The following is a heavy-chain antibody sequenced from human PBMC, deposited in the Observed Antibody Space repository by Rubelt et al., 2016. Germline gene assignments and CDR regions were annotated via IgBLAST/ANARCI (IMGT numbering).Heavy chain of an antibody. Sequence: PGGSLRLSCAASGFTFSSYAMSWVRQAPGKGLEWVSALSGSGGSTYYADSVKGRFTISRDNSKNTLYLQMNSLRAEDTAVYYCAKDQGITMVRGVIISKGGTRFDYWGQGTLVTVSS. CDR3: AKDQGITMVRGVIISKGGTRFDY. V-gene: IGHV3-23*01. D-gene: IGHD3-10*01. J-gene: IGHJ4*02. CDR1: GFTFSSYA. CDR2: LSGSGGST.